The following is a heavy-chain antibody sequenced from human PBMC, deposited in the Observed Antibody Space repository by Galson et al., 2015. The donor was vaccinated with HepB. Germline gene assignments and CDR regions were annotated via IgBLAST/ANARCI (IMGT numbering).Heavy chain of an antibody. CDR2: IKQDGSEK. CDR1: GFTFSSYW. CDR3: AGRSGYSYRYYYGMDV. V-gene: IGHV3-7*01. J-gene: IGHJ6*02. D-gene: IGHD5-18*01. Sequence: SLRLSCAASGFTFSSYWMSWVRQAPGKGLEWVANIKQDGSEKYYVDSVKGRFTISRDNAKNSLYLQMNSLRAEDTAVYYCAGRSGYSYRYYYGMDVWGQGTTVTVSS.